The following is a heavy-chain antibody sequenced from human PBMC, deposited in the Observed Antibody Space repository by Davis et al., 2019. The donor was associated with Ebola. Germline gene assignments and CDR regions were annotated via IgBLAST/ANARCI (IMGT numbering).Heavy chain of an antibody. CDR2: TYYRSKWYN. CDR3: ARVLTMVQGVIPPDYYGMDV. CDR1: GDSVSSNSAA. J-gene: IGHJ6*02. V-gene: IGHV6-1*01. Sequence: SQTLSLTCAISGDSVSSNSAAWNWIRQSPSRGLEWLGRTYYRSKWYNDYAVSVKSRITINPDTSKNQFSLQLNSVTPEDTAVYYCARVLTMVQGVIPPDYYGMDVWGQGTTVTVSS. D-gene: IGHD3-10*01.